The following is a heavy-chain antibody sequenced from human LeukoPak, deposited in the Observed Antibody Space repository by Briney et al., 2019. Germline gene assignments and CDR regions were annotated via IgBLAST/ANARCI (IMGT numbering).Heavy chain of an antibody. CDR1: GGTFSSYA. CDR3: ARRPYYYDSSGWAFDI. J-gene: IGHJ3*02. V-gene: IGHV1-8*02. CDR2: MNPNSGNT. D-gene: IGHD3-22*01. Sequence: ASVKVSCKASGGTFSSYAISWVRQAPGQGLEWMGWMNPNSGNTGYAQKFQGRVTMTRNTSISTAYMELSSLRSEDTAVYYCARRPYYYDSSGWAFDIWGQGTMVTVSS.